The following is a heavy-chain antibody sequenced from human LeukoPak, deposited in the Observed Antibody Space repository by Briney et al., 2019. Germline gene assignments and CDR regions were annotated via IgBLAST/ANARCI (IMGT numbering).Heavy chain of an antibody. D-gene: IGHD3-3*01. J-gene: IGHJ5*02. CDR3: ARSRRITVFGVPKGGWFDP. Sequence: GASVKVSCKASGYTFTTYDINWVRQATGQGLEWMGWMNPNTGDTGCAQKFQGRVTLTRNTSISTAYMELSSLRSEDTAVYYCARSRRITVFGVPKGGWFDPWGQGTLVTVSS. CDR2: MNPNTGDT. V-gene: IGHV1-8*03. CDR1: GYTFTTYD.